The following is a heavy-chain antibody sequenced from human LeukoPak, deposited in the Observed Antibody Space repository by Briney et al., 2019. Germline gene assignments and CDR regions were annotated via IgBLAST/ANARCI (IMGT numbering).Heavy chain of an antibody. D-gene: IGHD2-15*01. CDR1: GFTVSSNY. Sequence: GGSLRLSCAVSGFTVSSNYMSWVRQAPGKGLEWVSVIYSGGSTYYGDFVKGRFTIYGDNSKNTLYLQMNSLRGEDLAVYYCASDQRGCSGGSCYSRAFDIWGQGTMVTGSS. V-gene: IGHV3-53*01. J-gene: IGHJ3*02. CDR2: IYSGGST. CDR3: ASDQRGCSGGSCYSRAFDI.